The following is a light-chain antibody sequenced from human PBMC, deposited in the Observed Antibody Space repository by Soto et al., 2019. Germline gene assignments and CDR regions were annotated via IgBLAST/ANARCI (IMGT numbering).Light chain of an antibody. CDR2: AAS. CDR3: QQANSFPRT. J-gene: IGKJ2*01. V-gene: IGKV1-12*01. Sequence: DIQMTQSPSSVSASVGDRVTITCLARQGISSWLAWYQQKQWKAPKLLIYAASSLQSGVTSRFSGSGSGTDFTLTISSLQPEYFATYHWQQANSFPRTFGQGTKLEIK. CDR1: QGISSW.